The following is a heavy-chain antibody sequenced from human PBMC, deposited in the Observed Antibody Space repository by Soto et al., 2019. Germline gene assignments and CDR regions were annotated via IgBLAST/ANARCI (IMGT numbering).Heavy chain of an antibody. D-gene: IGHD1-26*01. V-gene: IGHV4-61*01. Sequence: PSETVSLTCTVSGGSVSSGSYYWSWIRQPPGKGLEWTGYIYYSGSTNYNPSLKSRVTISVDTSKNQFSLKLSSVTAADTAVYYCARLGGSYAVPHFDYWGQGTLVTVSS. CDR3: ARLGGSYAVPHFDY. CDR2: IYYSGST. J-gene: IGHJ4*02. CDR1: GGSVSSGSYY.